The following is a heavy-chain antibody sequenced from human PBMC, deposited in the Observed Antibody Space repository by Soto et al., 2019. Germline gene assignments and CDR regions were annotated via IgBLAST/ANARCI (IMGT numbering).Heavy chain of an antibody. CDR1: GGSISSYY. Sequence: SETLSLTCTVSGGSISSYYWSWIRQPPGKGPEWIGYIYYSGSTNYNPSLKSRVTISVDTSKNQFSLKLSSVTAADTAVYYCARVACSSTSCYAYFDYWGQGTLVTVS. CDR2: IYYSGST. V-gene: IGHV4-59*01. CDR3: ARVACSSTSCYAYFDY. D-gene: IGHD2-2*01. J-gene: IGHJ4*02.